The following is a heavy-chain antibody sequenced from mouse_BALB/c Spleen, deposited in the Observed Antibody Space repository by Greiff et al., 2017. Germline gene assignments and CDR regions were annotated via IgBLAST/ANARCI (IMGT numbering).Heavy chain of an antibody. CDR1: GFAFSSYD. CDR3: ARHAVEAFAY. D-gene: IGHD1-1*01. J-gene: IGHJ3*01. CDR2: ISSGGGST. Sequence: EVKVVESGGGLVKPGGSLKLSCAASGFAFSSYDMSWVRQTPEKRLEWVAYISSGGGSTYYPDTVKGRFTISRDNAKNTLYLQMSSLKSVDTAMYYCARHAVEAFAYWGQGTLVTVSA. V-gene: IGHV5-12-1*01.